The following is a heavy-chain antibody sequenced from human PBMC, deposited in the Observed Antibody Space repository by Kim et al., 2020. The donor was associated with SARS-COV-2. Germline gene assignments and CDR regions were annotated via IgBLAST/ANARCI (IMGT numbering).Heavy chain of an antibody. Sequence: SETLSLTCAVSGYSISSGYYWGWIRQPPGKAPEGIGSTHQSGNTYYNPSLKGRVSISIDSSKNQLSLSLTSVTAADTAMYYCARDREYSIVW. D-gene: IGHD6-6*01. J-gene: IGHJ3*01. V-gene: IGHV4-38-2*02. CDR1: GYSISSGYY. CDR3: ARDREYSIV. CDR2: THQSGNT.